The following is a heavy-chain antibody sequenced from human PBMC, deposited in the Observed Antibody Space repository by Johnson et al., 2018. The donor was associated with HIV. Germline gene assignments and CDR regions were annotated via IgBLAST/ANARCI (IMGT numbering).Heavy chain of an antibody. V-gene: IGHV3-30*02. Sequence: QVQLVESGGGVVQPGGSLRLSCAASGFTFSSYGMHWVRQAPGKGLEWVAFIRYDGSNKYYADSVKCRFPISRDNSKNTLYLQMNSLLAEDTAVYYCAKDRGAARAFDAFDIWGQGTMVTVSS. J-gene: IGHJ3*02. CDR2: IRYDGSNK. D-gene: IGHD6-6*01. CDR1: GFTFSSYG. CDR3: AKDRGAARAFDAFDI.